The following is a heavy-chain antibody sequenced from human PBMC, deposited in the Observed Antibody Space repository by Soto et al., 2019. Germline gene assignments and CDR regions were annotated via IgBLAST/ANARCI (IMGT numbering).Heavy chain of an antibody. CDR2: AYYSGST. CDR1: GGSISHYY. CDR3: ARDRSTYGGGGTGEVKQNWFDP. V-gene: IGHV4-59*01. J-gene: IGHJ5*02. Sequence: SETLSLTCSVSGGSISHYYWSWIRQSPGKGLEWIGYAYYSGSTDYNPSLKSRVTMAVDTSKNQVSLKLNSVTTADTAVYYCARDRSTYGGGGTGEVKQNWFDPWGPGTLVTVSS. D-gene: IGHD2-8*01.